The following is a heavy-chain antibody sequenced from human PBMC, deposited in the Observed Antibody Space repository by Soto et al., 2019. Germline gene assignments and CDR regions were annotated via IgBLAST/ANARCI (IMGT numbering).Heavy chain of an antibody. V-gene: IGHV4-59*01. CDR1: GGSISSYY. CDR3: ARDSLYYYGMDV. CDR2: IYYSGST. J-gene: IGHJ6*02. Sequence: PSETLSLTCTVSGGSISSYYWSWIRQPPGKGLEWIGYIYYSGSTNYNPSLKSRVTISVDTSKNQFSLKLSSVTAADTAVYYYARDSLYYYGMDVWGQGTTVTVSS.